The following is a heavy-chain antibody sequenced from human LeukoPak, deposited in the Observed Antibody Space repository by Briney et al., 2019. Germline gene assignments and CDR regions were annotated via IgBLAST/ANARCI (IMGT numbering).Heavy chain of an antibody. Sequence: GGSLRLSCAASGFTFSNYYMHWVRQAPGEGLVWISGINTDGSTTHYGDSVKGRFTISRDNARNTLYLLMSSLRAEDSAIYYCVRYRPAPAWGQGTLVTVAS. CDR1: GFTFSNYY. CDR3: VRYRPAPA. D-gene: IGHD3-16*02. J-gene: IGHJ4*02. V-gene: IGHV3-74*01. CDR2: INTDGSTT.